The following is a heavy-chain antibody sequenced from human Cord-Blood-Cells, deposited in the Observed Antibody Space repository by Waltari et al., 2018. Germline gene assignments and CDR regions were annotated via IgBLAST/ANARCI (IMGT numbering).Heavy chain of an antibody. CDR1: GYTFTSYD. J-gene: IGHJ6*02. V-gene: IGHV1-8*01. CDR3: ARQKDPSPFYYYYYGMDV. Sequence: QVQLVQSGAEVKKPGASVKVSCKASGYTFTSYDINWVRQATGQGVEWMGRMKPNSGKQGYAQKVQGRVTMTRNTSISTAYMELSSLRSEDTAVYYCARQKDPSPFYYYYYGMDVWGQGTTVTVSS. CDR2: MKPNSGKQ.